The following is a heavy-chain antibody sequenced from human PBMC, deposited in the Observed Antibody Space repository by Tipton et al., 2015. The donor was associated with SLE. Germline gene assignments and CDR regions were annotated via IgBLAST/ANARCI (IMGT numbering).Heavy chain of an antibody. CDR1: GYSISSGFD. Sequence: TLSLTCAVSGYSISSGFDWDWIRQPPGKGLEWIGTIYHSGSTYYTPSLKSRVTISVDTSKNQFSLKLSSVTAADTAVYYCAGGYSSSSICFDSWGQGTLVTVSS. J-gene: IGHJ5*01. CDR3: AGGYSSSSICFDS. CDR2: IYHSGST. D-gene: IGHD6-6*01. V-gene: IGHV4-38-2*01.